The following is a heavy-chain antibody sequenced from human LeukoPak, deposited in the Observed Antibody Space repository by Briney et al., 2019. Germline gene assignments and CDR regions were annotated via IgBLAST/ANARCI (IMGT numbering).Heavy chain of an antibody. J-gene: IGHJ3*02. V-gene: IGHV4-31*03. CDR3: ARVRSGSLNAFDI. Sequence: SETLSLTCTVSGGSISSGGYYWSWIRQHPGKGLEWIGYIYYSGSTYYNLSLKSRVTISVDTSKNQFSLKLSSVTAADTAVYYCARVRSGSLNAFDIWGQGTMVTVSS. D-gene: IGHD1-26*01. CDR2: IYYSGST. CDR1: GGSISSGGYY.